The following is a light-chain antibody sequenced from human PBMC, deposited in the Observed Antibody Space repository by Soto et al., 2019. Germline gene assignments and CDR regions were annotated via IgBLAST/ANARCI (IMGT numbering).Light chain of an antibody. J-gene: IGKJ2*03. CDR1: LSLVNSDGNSN. Sequence: DVAMTQSPLSLSVTLGQPASISCTSSLSLVNSDGNSNLNWFNQRTGQSPRSLLDKVSNRDSGVPDRFSGSGSGTDFALKISRVEAEDVGVYYSMQGRHGPSFGQGTRLEI. CDR2: KVS. V-gene: IGKV2-30*01. CDR3: MQGRHGPS.